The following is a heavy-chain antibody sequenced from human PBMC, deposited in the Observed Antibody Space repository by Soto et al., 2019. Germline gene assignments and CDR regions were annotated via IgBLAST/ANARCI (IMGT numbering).Heavy chain of an antibody. Sequence: QVQLVQSGAEVKKPGASVKVSCKASGYTLTELSMHWVRQAPGKGLEWMGGFDPEDGETIYAQKFQGRVTMTEDTSTDTAYMELSSLRSEDTAVYYCATDRGYYGSGMAPPYYYYYGMDVWGQGTTVTVSS. D-gene: IGHD3-10*01. J-gene: IGHJ6*02. V-gene: IGHV1-24*01. CDR2: FDPEDGET. CDR3: ATDRGYYGSGMAPPYYYYYGMDV. CDR1: GYTLTELS.